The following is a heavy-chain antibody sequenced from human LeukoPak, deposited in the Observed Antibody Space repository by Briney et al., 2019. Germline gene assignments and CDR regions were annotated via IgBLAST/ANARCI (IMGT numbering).Heavy chain of an antibody. CDR2: IYSGGST. CDR1: GFTVSSNY. J-gene: IGHJ3*02. V-gene: IGHV3-66*01. D-gene: IGHD6-25*01. CDR3: ARGVRRRPDAFDI. Sequence: GGSLRLSCAASGFTVSSNYMSWVRQAPGKGLEWDSVIYSGGSTYYADSVKGRFTISRDNSKNTLDLQMNSLRAEDTAVYYCARGVRRRPDAFDIWGQGTMVTVSS.